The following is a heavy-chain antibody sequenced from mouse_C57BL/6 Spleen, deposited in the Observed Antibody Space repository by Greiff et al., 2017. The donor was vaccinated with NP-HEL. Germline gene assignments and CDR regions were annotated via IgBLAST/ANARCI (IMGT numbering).Heavy chain of an antibody. CDR2: ISSGGDYI. CDR1: GFTFSSYA. CDR3: TRGRGFYYDYDGRSAMDY. D-gene: IGHD2-4*01. V-gene: IGHV5-9-1*02. Sequence: VKLVESGEGLVKPGGSLKLSCAASGFTFSSYAMSWVRQTPEKRLEWVAYISSGGDYIYYADTVKGRFTISRDNARNTLYLQMSSLKSEDTAMYYCTRGRGFYYDYDGRSAMDYWGQGTSVTVSS. J-gene: IGHJ4*01.